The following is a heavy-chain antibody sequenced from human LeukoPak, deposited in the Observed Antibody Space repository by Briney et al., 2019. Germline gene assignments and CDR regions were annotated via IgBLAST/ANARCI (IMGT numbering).Heavy chain of an antibody. Sequence: SDTLSLTCTVSCGSISSGDYYWSWIRQPPGKGLEWIGYIYYSGSTYYNPSLKSRVTISVDTSKNQFSLKLSSVTAADTAVYYCARAVCSGGSCYWSYWGQGTLVTVSS. D-gene: IGHD2-15*01. J-gene: IGHJ4*02. V-gene: IGHV4-30-4*02. CDR3: ARAVCSGGSCYWSY. CDR2: IYYSGST. CDR1: CGSISSGDYY.